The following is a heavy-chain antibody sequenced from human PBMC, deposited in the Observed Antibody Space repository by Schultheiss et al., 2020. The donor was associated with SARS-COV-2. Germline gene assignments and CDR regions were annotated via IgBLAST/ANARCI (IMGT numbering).Heavy chain of an antibody. D-gene: IGHD4-17*01. CDR3: ARDWGNDYGDYGGYYGMDV. V-gene: IGHV4-59*01. Sequence: SETLSLTCTVSGGSISSYYWSWIRQPPGKGLEWIGEINHSGSTNYNPSLKSRVTISVDTSKNQFSLNVRSVTAADTAVYYCARDWGNDYGDYGGYYGMDVWGQGTTVTVSS. CDR1: GGSISSYY. J-gene: IGHJ6*02. CDR2: INHSGST.